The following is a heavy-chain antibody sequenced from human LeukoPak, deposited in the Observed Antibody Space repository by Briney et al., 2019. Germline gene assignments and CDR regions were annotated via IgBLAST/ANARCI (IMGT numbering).Heavy chain of an antibody. J-gene: IGHJ4*02. CDR1: GFTFSGFS. Sequence: GGSLRLSCAAYGFTFSGFSMSWVRQSPTKGLEWVANIKQDGSERYYVDSVKGRFTISRDNAKNSLSLQMNNLRVEDTAVYYCARAGSHWHYVYWGQGTVVTVSS. CDR2: IKQDGSER. CDR3: ARAGSHWHYVY. D-gene: IGHD3-10*01. V-gene: IGHV3-7*01.